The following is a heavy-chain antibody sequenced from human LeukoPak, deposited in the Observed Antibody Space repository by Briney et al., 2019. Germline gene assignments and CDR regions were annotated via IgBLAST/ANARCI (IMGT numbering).Heavy chain of an antibody. Sequence: ASVKVSCKASGYTFTSYGISWVRLAPGQGLEWMGWVSTYNGNTKYAQNLQGRVTTTTDTSTSTAYMELRSLRSDDTAMYYCARQSTGSYYSPIDYWGQGTLVTVSS. D-gene: IGHD1-26*01. CDR2: VSTYNGNT. J-gene: IGHJ4*02. CDR3: ARQSTGSYYSPIDY. V-gene: IGHV1-18*01. CDR1: GYTFTSYG.